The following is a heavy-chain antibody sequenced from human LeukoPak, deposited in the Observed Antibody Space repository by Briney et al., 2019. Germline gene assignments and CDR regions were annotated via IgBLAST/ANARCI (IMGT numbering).Heavy chain of an antibody. CDR3: ARRRVAARLDY. J-gene: IGHJ4*02. CDR2: INHSGST. CDR1: GASISGYY. V-gene: IGHV4-34*01. D-gene: IGHD6-6*01. Sequence: SETLSLTCTVSGASISGYYWSWIRQPPGKGLEWIGEINHSGSTNYNPSLKSRVTISVDTSKNQFSLKLSSVTAADTAVYYCARRRVAARLDYWGQGTLVTVSS.